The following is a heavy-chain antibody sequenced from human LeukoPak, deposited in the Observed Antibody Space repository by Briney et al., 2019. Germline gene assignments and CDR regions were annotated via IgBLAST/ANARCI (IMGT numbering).Heavy chain of an antibody. J-gene: IGHJ4*02. CDR1: GFTFNYHS. V-gene: IGHV3-48*01. D-gene: IGHD1-26*01. CDR3: ARDKVRVGLPAFDY. CDR2: ISSVGNNI. Sequence: GGSLTLSWAASGFTFNYHSMRWVRQAAGKGLEWISYISSVGNNIIYADSVKRRFTISRDNAQDSLFLQMNSLRPEDTAIYFCARDKVRVGLPAFDYWGPGALVTVSS.